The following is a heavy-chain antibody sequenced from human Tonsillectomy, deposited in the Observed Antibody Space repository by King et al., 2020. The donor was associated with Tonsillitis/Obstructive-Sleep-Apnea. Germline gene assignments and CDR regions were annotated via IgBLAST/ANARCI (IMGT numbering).Heavy chain of an antibody. D-gene: IGHD1-1*01. J-gene: IGHJ5*02. CDR2: ISSSSSDK. V-gene: IGHV3-21*01. Sequence: VQLVESGGGLVKPGGSLRLSCAASGFTFSTYTINWVRQAPGKGLEWVSSISSSSSDKYYADSVKGRFTISRDNANNSLYLQMNSLTGEDTAVYYCAREGGPSYTTNWPRWFDPWGQGTLVTVSS. CDR1: GFTFSTYT. CDR3: AREGGPSYTTNWPRWFDP.